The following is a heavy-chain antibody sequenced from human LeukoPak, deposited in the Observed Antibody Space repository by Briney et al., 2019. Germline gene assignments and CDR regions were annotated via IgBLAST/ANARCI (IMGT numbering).Heavy chain of an antibody. Sequence: SQTLSLTCTVSGGSISSSSYYGSWIRQPAGKGLEWIGHIYTNGNTNYDPSLKSRVTISVDTSNNQFSLRLSSVTAADTAVYYCAREGAVWLLAPGYFDYWGQGTLVTVS. V-gene: IGHV4-61*09. J-gene: IGHJ4*02. CDR1: GGSISSSSYY. CDR2: IYTNGNT. CDR3: AREGAVWLLAPGYFDY. D-gene: IGHD5-12*01.